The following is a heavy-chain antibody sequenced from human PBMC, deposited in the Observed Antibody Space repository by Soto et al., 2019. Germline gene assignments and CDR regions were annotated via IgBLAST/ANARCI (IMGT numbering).Heavy chain of an antibody. CDR3: ARAYTWGVAVAGT. V-gene: IGHV1-8*01. CDR1: GYTFTSFD. J-gene: IGHJ4*02. CDR2: MNPNSGNT. D-gene: IGHD6-19*01. Sequence: QVQLVQSGAEVKKPGASVKVSCKASGYTFTSFDINWVRQATGQGLEWMGWMNPNSGNTGYAQKVQGRVTMTRNTSISTAYMELSSLSSEDTAVYYCARAYTWGVAVAGTWGQGTLVTVSS.